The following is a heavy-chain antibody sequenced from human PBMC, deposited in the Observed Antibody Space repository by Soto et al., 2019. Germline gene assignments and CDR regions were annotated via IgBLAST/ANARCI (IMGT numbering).Heavy chain of an antibody. Sequence: QVQLQESGPGLVKPSETLSLTCTVSGGSISSYYWSWIRQPPGKGLEWIEYIYYSGSTNYNPSLNSRVTLSVDTSKNQFSLKLSSVTAADTAVYYCARDYYGSGSPPLGYWGQGTLVTVSS. CDR3: ARDYYGSGSPPLGY. CDR2: IYYSGST. D-gene: IGHD3-10*01. J-gene: IGHJ4*02. CDR1: GGSISSYY. V-gene: IGHV4-59*01.